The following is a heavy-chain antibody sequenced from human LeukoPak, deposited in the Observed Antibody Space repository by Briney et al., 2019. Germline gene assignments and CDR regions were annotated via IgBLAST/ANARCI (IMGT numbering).Heavy chain of an antibody. CDR3: ASAYYDILGGHFDC. CDR1: YGSISDISYY. D-gene: IGHD3-9*01. Sequence: SETLSLTCAVSYGSISDISYYWGCIRQPPGKGLEWIGSIYYSGKTYYNSSLTNRVTISVDTSKNKFSLKVTSVSAADTAVYYCASAYYDILGGHFDCWGQGTLVTVS. J-gene: IGHJ4*02. CDR2: IYYSGKT. V-gene: IGHV4-39*07.